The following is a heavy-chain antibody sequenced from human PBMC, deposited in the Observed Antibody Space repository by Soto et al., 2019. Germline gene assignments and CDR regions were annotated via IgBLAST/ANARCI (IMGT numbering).Heavy chain of an antibody. CDR1: GGSISSGGYY. V-gene: IGHV4-31*03. J-gene: IGHJ6*02. CDR3: ARSPVEMATNFYYGMDV. CDR2: IYYSGST. Sequence: SETLSLTCTVSGGSISSGGYYWSWIRQHPGKGLEWIGYIYYSGSTYYNPSLKSRVTISVDTSKNQFSLKLSSVTAADTAVYYCARSPVEMATNFYYGMDVWGQGTTVTVS. D-gene: IGHD5-12*01.